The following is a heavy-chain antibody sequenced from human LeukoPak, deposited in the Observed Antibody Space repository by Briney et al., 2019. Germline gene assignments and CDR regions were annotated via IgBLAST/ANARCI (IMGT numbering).Heavy chain of an antibody. Sequence: GGSLRLSCAASGFTFSSYSMNWVRQAPGKGLEWVSYIGSSSTIYYGDSVKGRFTISRDNAKNSLYLQMNSLRVEDTAVYYCARLCVVVVVAATGYYFDYWGQGTLVTVSS. J-gene: IGHJ4*02. CDR3: ARLCVVVVVAATGYYFDY. CDR2: IGSSSTI. D-gene: IGHD2-15*01. CDR1: GFTFSSYS. V-gene: IGHV3-48*01.